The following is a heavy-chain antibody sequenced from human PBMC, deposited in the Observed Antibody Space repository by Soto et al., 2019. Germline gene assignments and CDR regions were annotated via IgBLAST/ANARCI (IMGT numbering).Heavy chain of an antibody. Sequence: GGSLRLSCAASGFTFSSYAMSWVRQAPGKGLEWVSAISGSGGSTYYADSVKGRFTISRDNSKNTLYLQMNSLRAEDTAVYYCAKDGRFLEWLLSPPFDIWGQGTMVTVSS. CDR1: GFTFSSYA. CDR2: ISGSGGST. J-gene: IGHJ3*02. CDR3: AKDGRFLEWLLSPPFDI. V-gene: IGHV3-23*01. D-gene: IGHD3-3*01.